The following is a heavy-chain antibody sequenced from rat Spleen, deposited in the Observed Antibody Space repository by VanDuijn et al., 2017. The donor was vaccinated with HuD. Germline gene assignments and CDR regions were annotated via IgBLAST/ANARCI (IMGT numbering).Heavy chain of an antibody. CDR3: AWLYYGYNYFDY. Sequence: EVQVLESGGGLVQPGNSLKLSCATSGFTFSTAWMYWYRQFPEKRLEWVARIKAKSNNYATDYTESVKVKFTISRDDYKSSIYLQINNLKEEDTAIYYCAWLYYGYNYFDYWGQGVMVTVSS. J-gene: IGHJ2*01. V-gene: IGHV6-6*01. CDR1: GFTFSTAW. D-gene: IGHD1-9*01. CDR2: IKAKSNNYAT.